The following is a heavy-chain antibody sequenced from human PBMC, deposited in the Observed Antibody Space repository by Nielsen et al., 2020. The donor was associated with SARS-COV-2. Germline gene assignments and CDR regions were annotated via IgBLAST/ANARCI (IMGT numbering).Heavy chain of an antibody. V-gene: IGHV4-30-4*01. CDR1: GASIRRGDYY. J-gene: IGHJ4*02. CDR2: YYSGTT. Sequence: SETLSLTCSVSGASIRRGDYYWSWIRQPPGAGLEWIASYYSGTTYYDPSLKSRLTLSVDTSRNQLPLRLSSVTAADSAVYFCAARDYYGSTAVAFWGQGTLVTVSS. CDR3: AARDYYGSTAVAF. D-gene: IGHD3-10*01.